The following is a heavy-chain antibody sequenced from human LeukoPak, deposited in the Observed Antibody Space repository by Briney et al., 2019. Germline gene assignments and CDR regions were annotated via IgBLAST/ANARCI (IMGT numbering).Heavy chain of an antibody. D-gene: IGHD1-1*01. Sequence: PGGSLRLSCAASGFTISSYAMNWVRQAPGKGLEWVSGVRVGGETHYADSVKGRFTISRDNSENALYLQMSGLRAEDTAVYHCAKGTGDTGYYFDYWGQGTLVTVSS. CDR1: GFTISSYA. CDR2: VRVGGET. V-gene: IGHV3-23*01. J-gene: IGHJ4*02. CDR3: AKGTGDTGYYFDY.